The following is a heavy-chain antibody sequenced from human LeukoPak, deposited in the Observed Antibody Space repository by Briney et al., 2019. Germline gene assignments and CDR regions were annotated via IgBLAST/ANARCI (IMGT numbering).Heavy chain of an antibody. Sequence: GGSLRLSCAASGFTFSSYAMSWVRQAPGKGLEWVSAISGSGGSTYYADSVKGRFTISRDNSKNTLYLQMNSLRAEDTAVYYCARDTITIFGVVTLGPYGMDVWGQGTTVTVSS. J-gene: IGHJ6*02. CDR2: ISGSGGST. CDR1: GFTFSSYA. CDR3: ARDTITIFGVVTLGPYGMDV. D-gene: IGHD3-3*01. V-gene: IGHV3-23*01.